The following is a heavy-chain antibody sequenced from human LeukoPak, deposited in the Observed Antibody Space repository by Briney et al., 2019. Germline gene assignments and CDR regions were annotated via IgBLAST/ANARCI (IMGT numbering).Heavy chain of an antibody. D-gene: IGHD2-15*01. Sequence: ASVKVSCKASGYTFTGYYMHWGRQAPGQGLEWMGRINPNSGGTNYAQKFQGRVTMTSDTSISTAYMELSRLRSDDTAVYYCARIPAYCSGGSCHDYWGQGTLVTVSS. CDR2: INPNSGGT. CDR3: ARIPAYCSGGSCHDY. V-gene: IGHV1-2*06. J-gene: IGHJ4*02. CDR1: GYTFTGYY.